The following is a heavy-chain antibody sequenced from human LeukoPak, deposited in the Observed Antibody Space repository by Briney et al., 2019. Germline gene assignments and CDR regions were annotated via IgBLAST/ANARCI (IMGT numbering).Heavy chain of an antibody. CDR1: GFTFSIYN. Sequence: GGSLRLSCAASGFTFSIYNMNWVRRAPGKGLEWVSYISGGSTVIDYADSVRGRFTISRDNAKNSLYLQMNSLRGEDTAVYYCARTRGYNYGYSDDWGQGTLVTVSS. CDR3: ARTRGYNYGYSDD. J-gene: IGHJ4*02. V-gene: IGHV3-48*01. D-gene: IGHD5-18*01. CDR2: ISGGSTVI.